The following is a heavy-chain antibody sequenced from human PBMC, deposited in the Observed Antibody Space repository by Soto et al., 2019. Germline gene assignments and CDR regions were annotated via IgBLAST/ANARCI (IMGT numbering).Heavy chain of an antibody. Sequence: QVQLVESGGGVVQPGRSLRLSCAASGFTFSSYGMHWVRQAPGKGLEWVAVISYDGSNKYYADSVRGRFTISRDNSKNTQHLQMNSLRAEDTAVYYCAKAPPPLYGDYLSYWGQGPLVTVSS. J-gene: IGHJ4*02. V-gene: IGHV3-30*18. D-gene: IGHD4-17*01. CDR2: ISYDGSNK. CDR1: GFTFSSYG. CDR3: AKAPPPLYGDYLSY.